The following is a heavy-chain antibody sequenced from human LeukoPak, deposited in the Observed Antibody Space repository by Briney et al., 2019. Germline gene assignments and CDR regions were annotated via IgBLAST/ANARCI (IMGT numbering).Heavy chain of an antibody. V-gene: IGHV5-51*01. CDR2: IYPGDSDT. CDR1: GYNFTSYW. J-gene: IGHJ3*02. D-gene: IGHD2-2*02. Sequence: GESLEISCKGSGYNFTSYWIGWVRPVPGKGLEWMGIIYPGDSDTRYSPSCQGQVTISADKSISTAYLQWSSLKSSDTAMYYCARRLYTGAFDIWGQGTMVTVSS. CDR3: ARRLYTGAFDI.